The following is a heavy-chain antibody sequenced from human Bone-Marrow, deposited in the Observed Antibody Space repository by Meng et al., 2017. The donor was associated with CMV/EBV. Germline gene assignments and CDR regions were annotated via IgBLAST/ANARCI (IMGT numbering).Heavy chain of an antibody. CDR1: LSLSQYV. CDR3: AISVVCTTATCLRPFDH. J-gene: IGHJ4*02. D-gene: IGHD2-2*01. Sequence: LSLSQYVVSWVRQAPGKGLQWVSSVSGSGVYANYADSVEGRFTASRDNLRATLDLQMNSLRADDTAVYFCAISVVCTTATCLRPFDHWGQGTLVTVSS. V-gene: IGHV3-23*01. CDR2: VSGSGVYA.